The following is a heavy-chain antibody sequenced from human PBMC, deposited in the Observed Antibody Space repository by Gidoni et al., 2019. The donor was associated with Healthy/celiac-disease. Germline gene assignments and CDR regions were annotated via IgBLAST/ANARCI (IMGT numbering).Heavy chain of an antibody. J-gene: IGHJ6*02. CDR3: ARESGGKLLNYYYYYGMDV. D-gene: IGHD1-26*01. V-gene: IGHV3-33*01. Sequence: QVQLVESGGGVVQPGRSLRLSCAASGFTFSSYGMHWVRQAPGKGLEWVAVIWYDGSNKYYADSVKGRFTISRDDSKNTLYLQMNSLRAEDTAVYYCARESGGKLLNYYYYYGMDVWGQGTTVTVSS. CDR2: IWYDGSNK. CDR1: GFTFSSYG.